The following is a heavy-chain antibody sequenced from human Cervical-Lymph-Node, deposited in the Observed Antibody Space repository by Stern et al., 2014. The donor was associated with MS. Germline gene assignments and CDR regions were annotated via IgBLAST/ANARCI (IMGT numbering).Heavy chain of an antibody. CDR3: ARYYYYDGKREPPPYDY. Sequence: VQLVQSGAEVKKPGASVKVSCKASGYTFTSYGISWVRQAPGQGLEWMGWISAYNGNTNYAQKLQGRVTMTTDTSTSTAYMELRSLRSDDTAVYYCARYYYYDGKREPPPYDYWGQGTLVTVSS. J-gene: IGHJ4*02. CDR1: GYTFTSYG. D-gene: IGHD3-22*01. V-gene: IGHV1-18*04. CDR2: ISAYNGNT.